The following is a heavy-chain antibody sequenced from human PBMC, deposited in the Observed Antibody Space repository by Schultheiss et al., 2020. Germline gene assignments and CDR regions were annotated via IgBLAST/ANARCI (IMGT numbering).Heavy chain of an antibody. CDR1: GFTFSSYA. D-gene: IGHD3-16*01. CDR2: ISSNGGST. V-gene: IGHV3-64*04. Sequence: GGSLRLSCSASGFTFSSYAMHWVRQAPGKGLEYVSAISSNGGSTYYADAVKGRFTISRDNAKNSLSLQMNSLRAEDTAVYYCARYDAMTDFDYWGQGTLVTVSS. J-gene: IGHJ4*02. CDR3: ARYDAMTDFDY.